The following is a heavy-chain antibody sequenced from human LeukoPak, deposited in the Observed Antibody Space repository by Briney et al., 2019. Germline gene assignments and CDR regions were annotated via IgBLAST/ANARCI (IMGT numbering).Heavy chain of an antibody. D-gene: IGHD6-19*01. Sequence: SETLSLTCTVSGGSISGYYWSWIRQPPGKGPEWIGYIYYSGSTNYNPSLKSQVTISVDTSKNQFSLRMNSVTAADTAVYYCARLASSGWSHCDYWGQGTLVTVS. CDR1: GGSISGYY. J-gene: IGHJ4*02. V-gene: IGHV4-59*08. CDR3: ARLASSGWSHCDY. CDR2: IYYSGST.